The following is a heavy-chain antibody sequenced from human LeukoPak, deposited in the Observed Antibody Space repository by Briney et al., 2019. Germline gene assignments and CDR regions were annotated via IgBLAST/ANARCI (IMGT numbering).Heavy chain of an antibody. Sequence: PGGSLRLSCAASGFTFSSYSSNWVRQAPGKGLEWVSSVNTVSSYIYYADSARGRFTTSRDNADNSLYLQMNGLRAEDTGVYYCARLRRNSDTSGYYYYYDYWGQGTLVTVSS. J-gene: IGHJ4*02. CDR2: VNTVSSYI. D-gene: IGHD3-22*01. CDR3: ARLRRNSDTSGYYYYYDY. V-gene: IGHV3-21*01. CDR1: GFTFSSYS.